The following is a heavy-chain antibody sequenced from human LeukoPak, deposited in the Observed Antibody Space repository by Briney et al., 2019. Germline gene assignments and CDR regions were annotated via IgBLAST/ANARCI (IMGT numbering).Heavy chain of an antibody. D-gene: IGHD2/OR15-2a*01. Sequence: QPGGSLRLSCAASGFTFSNYAMSWVRQAPGKGLEWVSGISGNGGSTYYADSVKGRFTISRDNSKNTPYLQMNSLRAEDTAVYYCARGPSMGRRYYYYYMDVWGKGTTVTISS. CDR1: GFTFSNYA. CDR2: ISGNGGST. J-gene: IGHJ6*03. V-gene: IGHV3-23*01. CDR3: ARGPSMGRRYYYYYMDV.